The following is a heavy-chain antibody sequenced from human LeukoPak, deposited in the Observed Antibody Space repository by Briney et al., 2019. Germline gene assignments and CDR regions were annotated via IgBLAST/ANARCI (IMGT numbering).Heavy chain of an antibody. J-gene: IGHJ4*02. D-gene: IGHD1-26*01. CDR1: GGSFSGYY. Sequence: SETLSLTCAVYGGSFSGYYWSWIRQPPGKGLEWIGEINHSGSTNYNPSLKSRVTISVDTSKNQFSLKLSSVTAADTAVYYCARGQWELGSSSGDHFDYWGQGTLVTVSS. CDR3: ARGQWELGSSSGDHFDY. V-gene: IGHV4-34*01. CDR2: INHSGST.